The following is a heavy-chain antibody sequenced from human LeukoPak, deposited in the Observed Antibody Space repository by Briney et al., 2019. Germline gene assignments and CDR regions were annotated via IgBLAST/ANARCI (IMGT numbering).Heavy chain of an antibody. J-gene: IGHJ4*02. Sequence: GGSLRLSCAASGFTFSGSGMHWVRQAPGKGLEWVAFIRYDGSTKHYGDSVKGRFTISRDNSKNTLYLQMNRMRAEDTGVYYCAKDRGSRNEILTGRPRASMDFDYWGQGTLVIVSS. CDR2: IRYDGSTK. D-gene: IGHD3-9*01. V-gene: IGHV3-30*02. CDR3: AKDRGSRNEILTGRPRASMDFDY. CDR1: GFTFSGSG.